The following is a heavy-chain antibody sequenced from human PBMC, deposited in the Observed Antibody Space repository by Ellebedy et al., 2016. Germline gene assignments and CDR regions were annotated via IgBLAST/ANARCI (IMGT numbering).Heavy chain of an antibody. V-gene: IGHV3-21*01. CDR1: GFTFSSYS. CDR2: ISSSSSYI. D-gene: IGHD6-19*01. J-gene: IGHJ4*02. CDR3: ASGSGWYYFDY. Sequence: GGSLRLXCAASGFTFSSYSMNWVRQAPGKGLEWVSSISSSSSYIYYADSVKGRFTISRDNAKNSLYLQMNSLRAEDTAVYYCASGSGWYYFDYWGQGTLVTVSS.